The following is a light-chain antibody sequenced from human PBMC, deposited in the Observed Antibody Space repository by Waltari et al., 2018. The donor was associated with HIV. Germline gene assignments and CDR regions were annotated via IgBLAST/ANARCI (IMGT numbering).Light chain of an antibody. Sequence: GDSVVITCRASQALSTYLKWYQQKPGKATGLLVYSAYTLQPGAPARFRGAGSGRDFSLSISTLQTEDFATYFCQQSYGSPFNFGPGT. J-gene: IGKJ3*01. CDR1: QALSTY. V-gene: IGKV1-39*01. CDR2: SAY. CDR3: QQSYGSPFN.